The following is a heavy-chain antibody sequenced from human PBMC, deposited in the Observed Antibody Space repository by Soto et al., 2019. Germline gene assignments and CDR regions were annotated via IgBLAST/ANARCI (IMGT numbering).Heavy chain of an antibody. D-gene: IGHD3-22*01. Sequence: VGSLRLSCAASGFTFSDHYMGWFRQAPVNGLEWVGLTRNKANSYTTEYAASVKGRFTISRDDSKNSLYLQMNSLKTEDTAVYYCARGGDSSGYYHYYGMDVWGQGTTVTVSS. CDR2: TRNKANSYTT. J-gene: IGHJ6*02. CDR3: ARGGDSSGYYHYYGMDV. V-gene: IGHV3-72*01. CDR1: GFTFSDHY.